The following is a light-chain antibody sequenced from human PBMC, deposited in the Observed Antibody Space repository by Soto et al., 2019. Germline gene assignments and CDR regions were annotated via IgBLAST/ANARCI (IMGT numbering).Light chain of an antibody. Sequence: DIQMTQSPSSVSASVGDRVTITCRASQGISSWLAWYQQKPGKAPKLLIYAASSLQSRVPSRFICNGSATDYTVTTGSLQPEDFATYYGPQANSFPLTFGGGTKVEIK. CDR1: QGISSW. CDR2: AAS. V-gene: IGKV1D-12*01. J-gene: IGKJ4*01. CDR3: PQANSFPLT.